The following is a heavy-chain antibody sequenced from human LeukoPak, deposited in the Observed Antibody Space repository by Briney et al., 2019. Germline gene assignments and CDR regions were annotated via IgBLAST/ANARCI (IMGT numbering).Heavy chain of an antibody. D-gene: IGHD3-10*01. CDR1: GFTFSSYW. CDR2: ITTDGSST. Sequence: GGSLRLSCAASGFTFSSYWMHWVRQAPGKGLVWVSHITTDGSSTSYADSVKGRFIISRDNTKNTLYLQMNSLRPEDTAVYYCARDRGGSFDYWGQGTLVTVSP. CDR3: ARDRGGSFDY. J-gene: IGHJ4*02. V-gene: IGHV3-74*01.